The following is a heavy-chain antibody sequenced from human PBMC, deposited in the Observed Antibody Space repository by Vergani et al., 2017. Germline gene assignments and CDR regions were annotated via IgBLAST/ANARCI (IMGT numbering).Heavy chain of an antibody. CDR3: ARPRSYGDFDS. D-gene: IGHD4-17*01. CDR1: GFTFSRYS. CDR2: ISYSISTI. J-gene: IGHJ4*02. Sequence: EEQLVESGGGLVQPGGSLRLSCAASGFTFSRYSMKWVRQAPGKGLEWVSYISYSISTIYYADSVKGRFTISRDNAKNSLFLQMNSLRAEDTAVYYCARPRSYGDFDSWGQGTLVTVSS. V-gene: IGHV3-48*01.